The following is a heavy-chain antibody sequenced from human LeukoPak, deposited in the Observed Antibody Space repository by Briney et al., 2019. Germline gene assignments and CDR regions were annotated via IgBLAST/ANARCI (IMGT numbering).Heavy chain of an antibody. CDR2: IWYDGSNK. CDR3: ARAGSSGYLDY. J-gene: IGHJ4*02. Sequence: GGSLRLSCAASGFTFSSYGMHWVRQAPGKGLEWVAVIWYDGSNKYYADSVKGRFTISRDNSKNTLYLQMNSLRAEDTAVYYCARAGSSGYLDYWGQGTLVTVSS. CDR1: GFTFSSYG. D-gene: IGHD3-22*01. V-gene: IGHV3-33*01.